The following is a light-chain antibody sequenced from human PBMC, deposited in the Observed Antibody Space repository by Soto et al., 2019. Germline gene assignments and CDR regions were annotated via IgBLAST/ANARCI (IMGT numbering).Light chain of an antibody. CDR3: QEYDGAPPVT. CDR1: QRISNN. CDR2: RTS. J-gene: IGKJ5*01. V-gene: IGKV3-15*01. Sequence: EIVLTQSPASLSVSPGERATLSCRASQRISNNLAWYQQRAGQAPRLLMFRTSSRATGFPARFSGSGSGTHFTLTITSLEPEDFAVYYCQEYDGAPPVTFGLGTRLEIK.